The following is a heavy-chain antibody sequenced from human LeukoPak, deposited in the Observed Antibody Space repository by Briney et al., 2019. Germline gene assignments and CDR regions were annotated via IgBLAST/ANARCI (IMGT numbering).Heavy chain of an antibody. D-gene: IGHD4-17*01. CDR2: ISSRDNHI. V-gene: IGHV3-21*01. Sequence: GGSLRLSCAASQFTFSNYSMSWVRQAPGKGLEWVSSISSRDNHIYYADSVKGRFTISRDNAKNSLYLQMNSLRAEDTAVYYCARDEGYGDYDYWGQGTLVTVSS. J-gene: IGHJ4*02. CDR1: QFTFSNYS. CDR3: ARDEGYGDYDY.